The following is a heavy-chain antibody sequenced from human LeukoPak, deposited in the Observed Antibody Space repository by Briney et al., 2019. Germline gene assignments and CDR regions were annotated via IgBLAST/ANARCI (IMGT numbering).Heavy chain of an antibody. V-gene: IGHV5-51*01. CDR1: GYSFTSYW. D-gene: IGHD6-13*01. CDR3: ARLQHSNSWSDNFDY. Sequence: GESLKISCKGSGYSFTSYWIGWVRQLPGKGLEWMGIIYPGDSDTRYSPSFQGQVTISADKSISTAYLQWSSLKASDTAIYYCARLQHSNSWSDNFDYWAQGTLVTVSS. CDR2: IYPGDSDT. J-gene: IGHJ4*02.